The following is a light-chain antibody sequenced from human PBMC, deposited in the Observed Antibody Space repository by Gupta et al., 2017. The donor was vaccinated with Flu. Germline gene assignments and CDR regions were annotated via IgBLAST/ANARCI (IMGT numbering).Light chain of an antibody. CDR3: QHYYTTPPS. CDR1: RTLMDRINHKNY. V-gene: IGKV4-1*01. CDR2: SAS. Sequence: IVLTQSPDSLSVPLGGRVTIPCKSSRTLMDRINHKNYLAWYQQRPGQPPRLLIYSASTRASGVPDRFSGSGSETDFSLTISNVQAEDVAVYHCQHYYTTPPSFGGGTKVEI. J-gene: IGKJ4*01.